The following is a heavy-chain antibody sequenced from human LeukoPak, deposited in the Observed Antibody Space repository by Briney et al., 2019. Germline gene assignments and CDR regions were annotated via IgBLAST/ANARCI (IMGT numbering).Heavy chain of an antibody. V-gene: IGHV4-39*01. CDR3: ASRPYYYDSSGPYYFDY. CDR2: IYYSGNT. Sequence: SETLSLTCTVSGGSISSSSYYWGWIRQPPGKGLEWIGSIYYSGNTYYNPSLKSRVTISVDTSKNQFSLKLSSVTAADTAVYYCASRPYYYDSSGPYYFDYWGQGTLVTVSS. CDR1: GGSISSSSYY. J-gene: IGHJ4*02. D-gene: IGHD3-22*01.